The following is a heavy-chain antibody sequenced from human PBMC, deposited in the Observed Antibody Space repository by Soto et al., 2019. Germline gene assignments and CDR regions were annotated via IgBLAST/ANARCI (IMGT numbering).Heavy chain of an antibody. CDR2: VNPGSGTT. D-gene: IGHD1-26*01. CDR3: ARDEFEGGTTSGFFAGGMHV. CDR1: GYTFTVNY. V-gene: IGHV1-46*01. J-gene: IGHJ6*02. Sequence: AAVKVSCKASGYTFTVNYLHWGRQAPGQGLEWMGVVNPGSGTTRYAQKFQGRVTMARDTSTSTVYMELSSLRSGDTAVYYCARDEFEGGTTSGFFAGGMHVWGQGTTVTVSS.